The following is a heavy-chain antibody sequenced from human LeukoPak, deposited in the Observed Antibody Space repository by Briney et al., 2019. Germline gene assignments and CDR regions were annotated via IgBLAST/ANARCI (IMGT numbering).Heavy chain of an antibody. J-gene: IGHJ3*02. Sequence: GGSLRLSCAASGFTFSSHSMNWVRQAPGKGLQWVSSISSSSIYIYYADSVKGRFTISRDNAKNSLYLQMNSLRGEDTAVYYCARGDGATPPDVFDIWDQGTMVTVSS. CDR1: GFTFSSHS. V-gene: IGHV3-21*01. D-gene: IGHD3-10*01. CDR3: ARGDGATPPDVFDI. CDR2: ISSSSIYI.